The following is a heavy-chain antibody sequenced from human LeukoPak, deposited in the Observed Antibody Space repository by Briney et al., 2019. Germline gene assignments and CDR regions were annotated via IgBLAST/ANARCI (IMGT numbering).Heavy chain of an antibody. Sequence: GGSLRLSSAASGFTFSSYEMNWVRQALGKGLEWVSYISRSGSTIYYADSVKGRFTISRDNAKNSLYLQMNSLRAEDTAVYYCARDEAPPDYYDSSGYYAFDYWGQGTLVTVSS. CDR1: GFTFSSYE. J-gene: IGHJ4*02. V-gene: IGHV3-48*03. CDR3: ARDEAPPDYYDSSGYYAFDY. D-gene: IGHD3-22*01. CDR2: ISRSGSTI.